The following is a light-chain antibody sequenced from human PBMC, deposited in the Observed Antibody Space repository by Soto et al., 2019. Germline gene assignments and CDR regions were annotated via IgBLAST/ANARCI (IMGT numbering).Light chain of an antibody. Sequence: EIQMALSPSSLSASVGDRVTIACWASQSISSYLNWYQQKPGKAPNLLTYAASRLQSGVPSRFRGSGSETEFSLTIRALQPEDVATYYCQQLSRYPRTFGGGTMV. V-gene: IGKV1-9*01. CDR3: QQLSRYPRT. CDR1: QSISSY. J-gene: IGKJ4*01. CDR2: AAS.